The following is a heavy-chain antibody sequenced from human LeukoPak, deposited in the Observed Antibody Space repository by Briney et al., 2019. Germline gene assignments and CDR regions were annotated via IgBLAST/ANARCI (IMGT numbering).Heavy chain of an antibody. CDR1: GFTFDDYA. CDR2: ISWNSGVS. D-gene: IGHD7-27*01. J-gene: IGHJ4*02. CDR3: ATGVPFDY. V-gene: IGHV3-9*01. Sequence: RTGGSLRLSCAASGFTFDDYAMHWVRQAPGKGLEWVSGISWNSGVSDYADSVKGRFTISRDNSKNTLYLQMNSLRAEDTAVYYCATGVPFDYWGQGTLVTVSS.